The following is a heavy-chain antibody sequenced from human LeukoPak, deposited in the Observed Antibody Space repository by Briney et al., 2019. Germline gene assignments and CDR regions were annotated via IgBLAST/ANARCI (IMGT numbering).Heavy chain of an antibody. Sequence: PGGSLRLSCTASGFTFSTFHMHWVRQAPGKGLEWVSYITYHSRTKYYADSVKGRFTISRDNAKSSLYLQINVRRVEDTAVYYGVRDFQWSLESWGQGTPVTVSS. J-gene: IGHJ5*02. CDR1: GFTFSTFH. D-gene: IGHD1-1*01. CDR3: VRDFQWSLES. V-gene: IGHV3-48*01. CDR2: ITYHSRTK.